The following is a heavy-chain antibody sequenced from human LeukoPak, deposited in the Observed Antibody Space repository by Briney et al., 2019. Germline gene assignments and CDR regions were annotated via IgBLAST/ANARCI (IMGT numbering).Heavy chain of an antibody. V-gene: IGHV3-30*02. D-gene: IGHD2-8*02. CDR2: IRYDGINK. Sequence: GGSLRLSCAASGFTFSNYGMHWVRQAPGKGLEWVAFIRYDGINKYYADSVKGRFTISRDNSKNTLYQQMNSLRAEDTAIYYCATYRQVLLPFESWGQGTLVTVSS. J-gene: IGHJ4*02. CDR3: ATYRQVLLPFES. CDR1: GFTFSNYG.